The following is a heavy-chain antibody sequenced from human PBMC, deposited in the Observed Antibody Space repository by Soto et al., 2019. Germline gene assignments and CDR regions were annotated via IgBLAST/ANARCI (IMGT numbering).Heavy chain of an antibody. Sequence: QVQLVQSGAEVKKPGASVKVSCKASGYTFTAYAISWVRQAPGQGLEWMGWISAYNGDTNYAQMLQGRVTMTTDTSTSTAHMELRSLRSDDTAVYYCARDSTVTTLDYWGQGTLVTVSS. D-gene: IGHD4-17*01. CDR1: GYTFTAYA. CDR2: ISAYNGDT. CDR3: ARDSTVTTLDY. V-gene: IGHV1-18*01. J-gene: IGHJ4*02.